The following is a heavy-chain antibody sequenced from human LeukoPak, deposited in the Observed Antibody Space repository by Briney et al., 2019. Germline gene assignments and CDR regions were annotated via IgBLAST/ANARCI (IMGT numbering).Heavy chain of an antibody. CDR1: GGSFGGSH. CDR3: ARGYYFDY. V-gene: IGHV4-34*01. J-gene: IGHJ4*02. CDR2: IDHTGNT. Sequence: SETLSLTCTVYGGSFGGSHLSWIRQSPGKGLEWIGEIDHTGNTSYNPSLRSRVTVSVDMSKTHFSLKLNSVTAADAAVYYCARGYYFDYWGRGTLVSVSS.